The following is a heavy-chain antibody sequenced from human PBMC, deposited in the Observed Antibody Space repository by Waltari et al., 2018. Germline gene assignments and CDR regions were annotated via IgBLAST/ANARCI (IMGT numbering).Heavy chain of an antibody. V-gene: IGHV4-59*11. Sequence: QVQLQESGPGLVKPSETLSLTCTVSGGSISSHSWSWIRQPPGKGLEWIGYIYYSGSTNYNPSLKSRVTISVDTSKNQFSLKLSSVTAADTAVYYCARVTSYGDLRYFDYWGQGTLVTVSS. J-gene: IGHJ4*02. CDR1: GGSISSHS. CDR3: ARVTSYGDLRYFDY. CDR2: IYYSGST. D-gene: IGHD4-17*01.